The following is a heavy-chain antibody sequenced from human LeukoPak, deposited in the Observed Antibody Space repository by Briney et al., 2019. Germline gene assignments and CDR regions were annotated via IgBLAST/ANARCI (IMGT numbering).Heavy chain of an antibody. V-gene: IGHV3-23*01. Sequence: GGSLRLSCAASGFTFSSYAMSWVRQAPGKGLEWVSAISGSGGSTYYADSVKGRFTISRDNSKNTLYLQMNSLRAEDTAVYYCAKAYDSSGYYRYYFDYWGQGTLVTVSS. CDR1: GFTFSSYA. D-gene: IGHD3-22*01. CDR3: AKAYDSSGYYRYYFDY. J-gene: IGHJ4*02. CDR2: ISGSGGST.